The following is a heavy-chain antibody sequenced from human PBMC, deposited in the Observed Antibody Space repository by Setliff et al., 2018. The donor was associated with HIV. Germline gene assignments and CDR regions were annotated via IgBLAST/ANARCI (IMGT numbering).Heavy chain of an antibody. Sequence: GSGPTLVNPTQTLTLTCTFSGFSLSTRGVRMTWIRQPPGKALEWLARVDWDDYKFYNTSLKTRLTISKDTSSNQVVLTMTNMDPVDTAMYYCARTTVVGTEFDYWGQGTLVTVSS. CDR2: VDWDDYK. V-gene: IGHV2-70*04. J-gene: IGHJ4*02. CDR1: GFSLSTRGVR. CDR3: ARTTVVGTEFDY. D-gene: IGHD1-1*01.